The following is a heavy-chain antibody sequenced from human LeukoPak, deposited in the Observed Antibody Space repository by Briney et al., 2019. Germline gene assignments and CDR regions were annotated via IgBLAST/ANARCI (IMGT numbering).Heavy chain of an antibody. V-gene: IGHV4-4*09. J-gene: IGHJ4*02. CDR1: GGSISNYY. CDR3: AGNSGWYVYNY. Sequence: SETLSLTCTVSGGSISNYYWSWIRQPPGKGLEWIGYIHTRGSNNYNPSLKSRVTISVDTSKNQFSLKRSSVTAADTAVYYCAGNSGWYVYNYWGQGTLVSVSS. D-gene: IGHD6-19*01. CDR2: IHTRGSN.